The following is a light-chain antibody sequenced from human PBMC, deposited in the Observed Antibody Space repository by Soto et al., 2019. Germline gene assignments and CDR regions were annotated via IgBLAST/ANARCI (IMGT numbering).Light chain of an antibody. Sequence: DIRLTQSPSSLSASVVDRVTITCRASQGISNYLAWYQQKPGKVPKLLIYAASTLQSGVPSRFSGSGSGTDFTLTISSLQPEDVATYYCQKYNSAPRTFGQGTKVEIK. V-gene: IGKV1-27*01. CDR2: AAS. CDR1: QGISNY. J-gene: IGKJ1*01. CDR3: QKYNSAPRT.